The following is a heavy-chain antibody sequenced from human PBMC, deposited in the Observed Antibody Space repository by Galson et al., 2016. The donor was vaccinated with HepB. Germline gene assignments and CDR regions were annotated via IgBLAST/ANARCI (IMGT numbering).Heavy chain of an antibody. D-gene: IGHD3-22*01. CDR1: GGTFSSYA. V-gene: IGHV1-69*13. CDR2: IIPLFATA. Sequence: SVKVSCKASGGTFSSYAITWVRQAPGQGLEWMGGIIPLFATANYAQKFQGRVTITADESTSTAYMELSSLRSEDTAGYYCARDRGYYDSSGYYLHYWGQGTLVTVSS. J-gene: IGHJ4*02. CDR3: ARDRGYYDSSGYYLHY.